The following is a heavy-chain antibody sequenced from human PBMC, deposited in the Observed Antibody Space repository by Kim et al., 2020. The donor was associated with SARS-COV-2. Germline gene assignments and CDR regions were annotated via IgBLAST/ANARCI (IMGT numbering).Heavy chain of an antibody. Sequence: ASVKVSCKASGGTFSSYAISWVRQAPGQGLEWMGRIIPIFGIANYAQKFQGRVTITADKSTSTAYMELSSLRSEDTAVYYCARDWCSSTSCYGTYYYYYMDVWGKGTTVTVSS. CDR3: ARDWCSSTSCYGTYYYYYMDV. J-gene: IGHJ6*03. D-gene: IGHD2-2*01. CDR2: IIPIFGIA. V-gene: IGHV1-69*04. CDR1: GGTFSSYA.